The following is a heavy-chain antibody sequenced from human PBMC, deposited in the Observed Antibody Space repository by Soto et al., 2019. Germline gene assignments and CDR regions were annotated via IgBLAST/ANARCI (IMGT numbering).Heavy chain of an antibody. CDR1: GYTFTSYY. V-gene: IGHV1-46*01. CDR3: ASQFIGYNWNSWFDP. J-gene: IGHJ5*02. Sequence: ASVEVSCKASGYTFTSYYMHWVRQAPGQGLEWMGIINPSGGSTSYAQKFQGRVTMTRDTSTSTVYMELSSLRSEDTAVYYCASQFIGYNWNSWFDPWGQGTLVTVSS. CDR2: INPSGGST. D-gene: IGHD1-7*01.